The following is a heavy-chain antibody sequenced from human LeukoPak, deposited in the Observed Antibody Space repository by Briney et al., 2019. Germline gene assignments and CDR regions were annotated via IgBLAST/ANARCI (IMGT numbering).Heavy chain of an antibody. CDR2: IYPGNSDI. CDR1: GYSFINYW. J-gene: IGHJ4*02. CDR3: TTGRFCSGGSCSSSFDF. V-gene: IGHV5-51*01. D-gene: IGHD2-15*01. Sequence: GESLKISCKGSGYSFINYWIGWVRQMPDKSLEWMGIIYPGNSDIRYSPSFQGQVTISVDKSINTAYLQWTSLKASDTAIYYCTTGRFCSGGSCSSSFDFWGQGTLLTVPS.